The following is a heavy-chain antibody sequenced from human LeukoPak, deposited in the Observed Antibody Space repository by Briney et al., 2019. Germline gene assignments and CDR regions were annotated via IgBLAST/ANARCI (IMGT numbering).Heavy chain of an antibody. CDR2: IYTSGST. CDR3: ARGRIWFGEGDAFDI. D-gene: IGHD3-10*01. J-gene: IGHJ3*02. V-gene: IGHV4-4*07. CDR1: RGSISSSY. Sequence: PSETLSLTCTHSRGSISSSYWSWVRPPAGEGLEWVGRIYTSGSTNYNPSLKSRVTMSVDTSKNQFSLKLSSVTAADTAVYYCARGRIWFGEGDAFDIWGQGTMVTVSS.